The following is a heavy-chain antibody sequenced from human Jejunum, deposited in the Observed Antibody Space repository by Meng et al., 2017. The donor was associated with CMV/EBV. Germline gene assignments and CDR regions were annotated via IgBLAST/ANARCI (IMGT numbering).Heavy chain of an antibody. CDR2: INPNTGGT. D-gene: IGHD1-26*01. CDR1: EYTFTDYY. J-gene: IGHJ4*02. Sequence: EYTFTDYYMHWVRQAPGQGLEWMGWINPNTGGTNYAQKFQGRVTMTRDTSTNTAYMELTRLRSDDTALYYCAKDGGSYLDYYFDYWGQGTLVTVSS. CDR3: AKDGGSYLDYYFDY. V-gene: IGHV1-2*02.